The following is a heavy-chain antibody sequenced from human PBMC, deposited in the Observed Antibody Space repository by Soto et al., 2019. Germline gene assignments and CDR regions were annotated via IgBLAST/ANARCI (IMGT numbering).Heavy chain of an antibody. V-gene: IGHV4-39*01. CDR1: GGSISSIIYY. CDR3: ASRLRSGYCSGGTCNNGFDP. CDR2: IYYSGSS. J-gene: IGHJ5*02. D-gene: IGHD2-15*01. Sequence: QLQLQESGPGLVKPSETLSLSCTVSGGSISSIIYYWGWIRQPPGKGLEWIGSIYYSGSSYYNPSRKGRLTISVDTSKNQFSLKLSSVTAADTAVYYCASRLRSGYCSGGTCNNGFDPWGQGTLVTVSS.